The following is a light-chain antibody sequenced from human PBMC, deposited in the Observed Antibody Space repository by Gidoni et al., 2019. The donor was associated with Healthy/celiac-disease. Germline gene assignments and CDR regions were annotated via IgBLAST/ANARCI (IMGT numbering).Light chain of an antibody. Sequence: EIVFTQSPATLSLSPGERATLSCRASQSVSSYLAWYQQKPGQAPRLLIYDASNRATGIPARFSGSGSGTDFTLTISSREHEDVAVYYCQQRSNWPRLTFGPXTKVDIK. CDR1: QSVSSY. CDR3: QQRSNWPRLT. CDR2: DAS. J-gene: IGKJ3*01. V-gene: IGKV3-11*01.